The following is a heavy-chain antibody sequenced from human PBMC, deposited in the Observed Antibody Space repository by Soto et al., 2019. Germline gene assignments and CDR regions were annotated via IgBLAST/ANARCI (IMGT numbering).Heavy chain of an antibody. D-gene: IGHD5-12*01. CDR3: ARDFEMATTRGGGLFDP. J-gene: IGHJ5*02. CDR1: GYTFTGYY. CDR2: INPNSGGT. V-gene: IGHV1-2*04. Sequence: QVQLVQSGAEVKKPGASVKVSCKASGYTFTGYYMHWVRQAPGQGLEWMGWINPNSGGTNYAQKFQGWVTMTRDTSISTAYMELSRLRSDDTAVYYCARDFEMATTRGGGLFDPWGQGTLVTVSS.